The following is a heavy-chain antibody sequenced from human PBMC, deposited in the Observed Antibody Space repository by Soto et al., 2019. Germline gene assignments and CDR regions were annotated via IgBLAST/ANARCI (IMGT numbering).Heavy chain of an antibody. CDR1: GFTFSVFA. CDR2: ISGRGENT. Sequence: EVQLLESGGGLVQPGGSLRLSCAASGFTFSVFAMSWVRQAPGKGLELVSTISGRGENTYYADSVKGRFTISRDNSKKTLNLPMNSLRGEDTAVYYCAKDRGTGDYGVNAVDIWGQVTMVTVAS. V-gene: IGHV3-23*01. J-gene: IGHJ3*02. CDR3: AKDRGTGDYGVNAVDI. D-gene: IGHD7-27*01.